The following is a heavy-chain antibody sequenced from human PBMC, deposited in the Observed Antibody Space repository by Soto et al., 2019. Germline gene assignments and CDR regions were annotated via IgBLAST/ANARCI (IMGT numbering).Heavy chain of an antibody. Sequence: PGESLKISCKASGYSFTTYWIGWVRQMPGKGLEWMGIIYPGGSDTKYSPSLQGQVTISADTSITTASPPWTSLEASHPSMYYCPTMDTAMVYGMEVWGQGTRVTVS. V-gene: IGHV5-51*01. CDR3: PTMDTAMVYGMEV. J-gene: IGHJ6*01. CDR1: GYSFTTYW. D-gene: IGHD5-18*01. CDR2: IYPGGSDT.